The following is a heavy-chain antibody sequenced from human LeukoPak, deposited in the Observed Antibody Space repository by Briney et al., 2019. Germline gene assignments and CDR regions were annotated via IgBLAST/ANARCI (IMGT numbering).Heavy chain of an antibody. CDR2: IYHSGST. Sequence: SETLSLTCAVSGYSISSGYYWGWIRQPPGKGLEWIASIYHSGSTYYNPSLKSRLTISVDISKNQFSLKLSSVTAADTAVYYCARVVADPDTSGYFYPWYFDLWGRGTLVTVSS. D-gene: IGHD3-22*01. CDR3: ARVVADPDTSGYFYPWYFDL. J-gene: IGHJ2*01. CDR1: GYSISSGYY. V-gene: IGHV4-38-2*01.